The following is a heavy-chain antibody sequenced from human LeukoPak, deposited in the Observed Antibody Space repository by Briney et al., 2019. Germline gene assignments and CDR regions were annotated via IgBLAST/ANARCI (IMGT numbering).Heavy chain of an antibody. J-gene: IGHJ3*02. CDR1: NGSISSGDYY. CDR3: ARGPARGATTGADAFDI. CDR2: IYTSGST. D-gene: IGHD1-1*01. V-gene: IGHV4-61*02. Sequence: SETLSLTCTVSNGSISSGDYYWSWIRQPAGKGLEWIGRIYTSGSTNYNPSLKSRVTISVDTSKNQFTLKLSSVTAADTAVYYCARGPARGATTGADAFDIWGQGTMVTVSS.